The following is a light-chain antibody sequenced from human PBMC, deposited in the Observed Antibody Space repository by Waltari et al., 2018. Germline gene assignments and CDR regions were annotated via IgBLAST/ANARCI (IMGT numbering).Light chain of an antibody. CDR3: CSYAGSYTLGV. V-gene: IGLV2-11*01. J-gene: IGLJ3*02. CDR1: SSDVGGYNY. CDR2: DVS. Sequence: QSALTQPRSVSGSPGQSVTISCTGTSSDVGGYNYVSWYQRHPGKAPKLMMYDVSKRPSGVPDRFSGSKSGNTASLTISGLQAEDEADYYCCSYAGSYTLGVFGGGTKLTVL.